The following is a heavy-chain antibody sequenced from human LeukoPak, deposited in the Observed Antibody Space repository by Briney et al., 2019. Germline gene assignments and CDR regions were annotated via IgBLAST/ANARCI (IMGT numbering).Heavy chain of an antibody. D-gene: IGHD2-15*01. J-gene: IGHJ4*02. Sequence: GRSLRLSCAASGFTFSDHYMTWIRQAPGKGLEWISYISSTSGFTNYADSVKGRFTISRDNAKKSLFLQMNSLRAEDTGVYYCARDLLPGDYWGQGTLVTVSS. CDR1: GFTFSDHY. V-gene: IGHV3-11*06. CDR3: ARDLLPGDY. CDR2: ISSTSGFT.